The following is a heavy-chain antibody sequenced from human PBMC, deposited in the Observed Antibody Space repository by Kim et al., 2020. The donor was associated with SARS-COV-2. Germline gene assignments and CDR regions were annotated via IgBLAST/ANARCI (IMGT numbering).Heavy chain of an antibody. D-gene: IGHD2-21*02. Sequence: GGSLRLSCEASGFSVIKNYVAWVRQAPGKGLEWVSFILYGGTTYYATSVRDRFTISRDASQNTVFLQMDSLRAEDTATYYCSRQYHGDHGGHALETWGQG. J-gene: IGHJ3*02. CDR3: SRQYHGDHGGHALET. CDR2: ILYGGTT. V-gene: IGHV3-66*04. CDR1: GFSVIKNY.